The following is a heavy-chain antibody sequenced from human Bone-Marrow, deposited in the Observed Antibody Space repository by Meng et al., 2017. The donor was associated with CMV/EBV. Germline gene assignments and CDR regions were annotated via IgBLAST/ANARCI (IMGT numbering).Heavy chain of an antibody. CDR3: AKDHSRRPLPFMHRKKQEGQYYFDY. CDR2: IRYDGNNK. V-gene: IGHV3-30*02. D-gene: IGHD3-16*01. Sequence: GGSLRLSCAASGFTFSNYGMHWVRQAPGKGLEWVALIRYDGNNKYYTDSVKGRFTISRDNSKNTLYLQVNSLRTEDTAVYYCAKDHSRRPLPFMHRKKQEGQYYFDYWGQGTLVTVSS. CDR1: GFTFSNYG. J-gene: IGHJ4*02.